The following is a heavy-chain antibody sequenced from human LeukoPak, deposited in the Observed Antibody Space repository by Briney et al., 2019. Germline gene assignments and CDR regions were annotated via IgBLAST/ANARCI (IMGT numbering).Heavy chain of an antibody. CDR2: ISVNNGNT. CDR1: VYAFSFYG. D-gene: IGHD3-3*01. CDR3: QRITIFGVVIDFDY. J-gene: IGHJ4*02. Sequence: ASVKVSCKASVYAFSFYGINWVRQAPGQGLEWMGFISVNNGNTHYAEKFQGRVTMATDTSTSTAYLEVRSLRSDDTAVYYCQRITIFGVVIDFDYWGPGTLVTVSS. V-gene: IGHV1-18*01.